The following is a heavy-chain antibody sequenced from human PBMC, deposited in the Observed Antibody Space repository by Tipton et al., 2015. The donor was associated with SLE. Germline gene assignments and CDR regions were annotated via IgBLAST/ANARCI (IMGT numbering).Heavy chain of an antibody. V-gene: IGHV4-4*08. J-gene: IGHJ6*03. CDR3: GGGNYFDYYMDV. D-gene: IGHD3-22*01. CDR1: GGSISGHY. CDR2: IYSSGST. Sequence: TLSLTCTVSGGSISGHYWSWIRQPPGKGLEWIGYIYSSGSTTYTPSLKSRIAISVDTSTMQFSLRLTSVTAADTAVYYCGGGNYFDYYMDVWGKGTTVTVSS.